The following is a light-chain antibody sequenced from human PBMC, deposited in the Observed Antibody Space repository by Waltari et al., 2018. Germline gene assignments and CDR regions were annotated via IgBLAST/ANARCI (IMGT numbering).Light chain of an antibody. CDR3: QVWDSSSDHVV. J-gene: IGLJ2*01. CDR1: NIGSKS. Sequence: SYVLTQPPSVSVAPGKTARITCGGNNIGSKSVHWYQQKPGQAPVLVIYYDSDWPSGIPERFSCSNSGNTATLTISRVEARDEADYYCQVWDSSSDHVVFGGGTKLTVL. CDR2: YDS. V-gene: IGLV3-21*04.